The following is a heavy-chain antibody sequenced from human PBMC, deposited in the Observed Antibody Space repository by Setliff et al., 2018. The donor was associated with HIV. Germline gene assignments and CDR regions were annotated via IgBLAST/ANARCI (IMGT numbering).Heavy chain of an antibody. V-gene: IGHV4-34*01. Sequence: SETLSLTCAVYGGAFSGYYWTWIRQSPGRGLEWIGEVNHKGVANYSPSLMRRATISADTSKNQFSLRLSSVTAADTALYFCTRAQIAAPRPVDYWGQGTLVTV. J-gene: IGHJ4*02. CDR1: GGAFSGYY. CDR2: VNHKGVA. CDR3: TRAQIAAPRPVDY. D-gene: IGHD2-21*01.